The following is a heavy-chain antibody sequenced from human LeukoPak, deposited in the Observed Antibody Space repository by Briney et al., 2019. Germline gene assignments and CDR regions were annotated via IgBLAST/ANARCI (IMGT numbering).Heavy chain of an antibody. V-gene: IGHV1-2*02. CDR2: INPNSGGT. Sequence: ASVKVSCKASGYTFTGYYMHWVRQAPGQGLEWMGWINPNSGGTNYAQKFQGRVTMTRDTSISTAYMELSGLRSDDTAVYYCARDRYSGYDYHFDYWGQGTLVTVSS. D-gene: IGHD5-12*01. J-gene: IGHJ4*02. CDR3: ARDRYSGYDYHFDY. CDR1: GYTFTGYY.